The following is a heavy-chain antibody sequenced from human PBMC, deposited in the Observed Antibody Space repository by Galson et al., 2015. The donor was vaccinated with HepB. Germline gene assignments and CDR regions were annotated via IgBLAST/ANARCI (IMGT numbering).Heavy chain of an antibody. V-gene: IGHV1-46*01. D-gene: IGHD6-19*01. J-gene: IGHJ4*02. CDR2: INPSGGST. CDR1: GYTFTSYY. CDR3: AAGYSSGWYGGGFDY. Sequence: VKVSCKASGYTFTSYYMHWVRQAPGQGLEWMGIINPSGGSTSYAQKFQGRVTMTRDTSTSTVYMELSSLRSEDTAVYYCAAGYSSGWYGGGFDYWGQGTLVTVSS.